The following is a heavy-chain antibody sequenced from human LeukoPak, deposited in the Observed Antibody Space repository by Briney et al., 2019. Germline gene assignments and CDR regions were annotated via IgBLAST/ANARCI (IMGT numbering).Heavy chain of an antibody. CDR1: GYSFSSYG. D-gene: IGHD2-15*01. Sequence: ASVKVSCKASGYSFSSYGISWVRQAPGQGLEWMGWISGHNGNTKSAQRFQGRATMTADTSTTTVYMELRSLTSDDTAVFYCARAGDDAVVPHGLLDYWGQGSLVTVSS. J-gene: IGHJ4*02. CDR2: ISGHNGNT. CDR3: ARAGDDAVVPHGLLDY. V-gene: IGHV1-18*01.